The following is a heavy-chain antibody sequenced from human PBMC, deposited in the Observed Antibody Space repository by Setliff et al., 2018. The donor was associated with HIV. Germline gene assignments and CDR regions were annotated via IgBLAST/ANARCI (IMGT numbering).Heavy chain of an antibody. V-gene: IGHV3-21*06. CDR2: ISSSSSYI. D-gene: IGHD1-26*01. CDR1: GFTFSSYS. Sequence: PGGSLRLSCAVPGFTFSSYSMNWVRQAPGKGLEWVSSISSSSSYIYYADSVRGRFTISRDNAKNSLYLQMKSLRAEDTAVYYCAREAYSGSYDWFDPWGQGTLVTVSS. CDR3: AREAYSGSYDWFDP. J-gene: IGHJ5*02.